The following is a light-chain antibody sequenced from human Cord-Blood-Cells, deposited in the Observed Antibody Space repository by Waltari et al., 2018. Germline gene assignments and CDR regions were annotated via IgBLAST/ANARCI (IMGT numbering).Light chain of an antibody. CDR2: EGS. CDR3: CSYAGSSTVV. J-gene: IGLJ2*01. CDR1: SSDVGSYNL. Sequence: QSALTQPASVSGSPGQSITISCTGTSSDVGSYNLVSWYQQHPGKPPKLMIYEGSKRPSGVSKRFSGSKAGNPASLTISGLQAEDEADYYCCSYAGSSTVVFGGGTKLTVL. V-gene: IGLV2-23*01.